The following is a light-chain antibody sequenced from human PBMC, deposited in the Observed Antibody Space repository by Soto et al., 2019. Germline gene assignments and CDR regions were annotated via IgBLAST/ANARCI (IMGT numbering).Light chain of an antibody. CDR3: QQYTGPPTT. CDR2: GAY. CDR1: QSVGSH. V-gene: IGKV3-15*01. J-gene: IGKJ5*01. Sequence: EIIMTQSPATLSLSPVERATLSGRASQSVGSHVAWYQQRPGQPPRLLIYGAYYRATGIPARFSGSASGTDFTLTITRLEPEDSAVYFCQQYTGPPTTFGHGTDWRI.